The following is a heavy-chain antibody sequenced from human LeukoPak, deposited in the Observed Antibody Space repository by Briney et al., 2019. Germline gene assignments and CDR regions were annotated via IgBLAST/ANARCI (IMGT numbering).Heavy chain of an antibody. Sequence: PGGSLRLSCAASGFTFSNAWVSWVRHAPGEGLEWVGRIKSKTDGGTTEYAAPVKGRFTISRDDSKNPLYLQMNGLKTEDTAVYYCTTATLYYYYYYMDVWGKGTTVTVSS. CDR2: IKSKTDGGTT. CDR1: GFTFSNAW. V-gene: IGHV3-15*01. CDR3: TTATLYYYYYYMDV. J-gene: IGHJ6*03.